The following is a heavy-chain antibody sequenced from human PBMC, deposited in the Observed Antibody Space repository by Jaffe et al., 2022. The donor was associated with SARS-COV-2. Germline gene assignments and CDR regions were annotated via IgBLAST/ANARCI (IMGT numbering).Heavy chain of an antibody. Sequence: QVQLQESGPGLVKPSQTLSLTCTVSGGSISSGSYYWSWIRQPAGKGLEWIGRIYTSGSTNYNPSLKSRVTISVDTSKNQFSLKLSSVTAADTAVYYCARGVDSSGWPVDYWGQGTLVTVSS. CDR2: IYTSGST. CDR1: GGSISSGSYY. J-gene: IGHJ4*02. CDR3: ARGVDSSGWPVDY. V-gene: IGHV4-61*02. D-gene: IGHD6-19*01.